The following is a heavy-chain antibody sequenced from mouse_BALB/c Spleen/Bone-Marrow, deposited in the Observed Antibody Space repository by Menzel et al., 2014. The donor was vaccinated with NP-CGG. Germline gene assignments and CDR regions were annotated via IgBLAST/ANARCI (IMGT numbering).Heavy chain of an antibody. CDR1: GFAFXGYD. CDR2: ISSGGSNT. D-gene: IGHD2-2*01. V-gene: IGHV5-12-1*01. J-gene: IGHJ4*01. Sequence: EVMLVESGGGLVKPGGSLKFSCAASGFAFXGYDMSWVRQTPEKRLEWVAYISSGGSNTYYPDTVKGRFTISRDSAKNTLYLQMNSLKSEDTAMYYCARQRGYAYAMDYWGQGISVTVSS. CDR3: ARQRGYAYAMDY.